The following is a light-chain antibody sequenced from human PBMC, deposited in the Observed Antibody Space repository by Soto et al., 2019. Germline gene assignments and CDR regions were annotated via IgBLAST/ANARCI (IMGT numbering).Light chain of an antibody. V-gene: IGLV2-8*01. CDR3: SSYAGSRYV. CDR1: SSDVGGYNY. Sequence: QSALTQPPSASGSPGQSVTISCTGTSSDVGGYNYVSWYQQHTGKAPKLMIYEVSKRPSGVPDRFSGSKSGNTASLTVSGLQAEDDADYYCSSYAGSRYVFGTWTNLTVL. J-gene: IGLJ1*01. CDR2: EVS.